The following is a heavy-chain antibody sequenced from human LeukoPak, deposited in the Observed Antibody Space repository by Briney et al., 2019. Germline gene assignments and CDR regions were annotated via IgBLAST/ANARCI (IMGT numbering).Heavy chain of an antibody. CDR1: GFTFSYYS. J-gene: IGHJ6*03. V-gene: IGHV3-21*01. CDR2: ISRDSNNI. Sequence: GGSLRLSCVASGFTFSYYSMNWVRHAPGKGLEWVSSISRDSNNIYYADSVKGRFTISRDNSKNSLYLQMNSLRAEDTAVYYCASANPILLDYYYYYYMDVWGKGTTVTISS. D-gene: IGHD3-3*01. CDR3: ASANPILLDYYYYYYMDV.